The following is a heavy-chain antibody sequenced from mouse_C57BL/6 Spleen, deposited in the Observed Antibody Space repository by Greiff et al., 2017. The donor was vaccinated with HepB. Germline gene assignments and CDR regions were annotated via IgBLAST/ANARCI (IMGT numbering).Heavy chain of an antibody. J-gene: IGHJ3*01. CDR1: GYSITSGYY. V-gene: IGHV3-6*01. CDR3: ARNWDVAY. D-gene: IGHD4-1*01. CDR2: ISYDGSN. Sequence: DVKLQESGPGLVKPSQSLSLTCSVTGYSITSGYYWNWIRQFPGNKLEWMGYISYDGSNNYNPSLKNRISITRDTSKNQFFLKLNSVTTEDTATYYCARNWDVAYWGQGTLVTVSA.